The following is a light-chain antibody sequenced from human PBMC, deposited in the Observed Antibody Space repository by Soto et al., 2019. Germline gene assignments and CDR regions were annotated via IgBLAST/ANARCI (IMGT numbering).Light chain of an antibody. V-gene: IGLV2-14*01. J-gene: IGLJ2*01. CDR3: TSYTSSSTLVV. CDR1: SSDVGGYNY. CDR2: DVS. Sequence: QSALTQPASVSGSPGQSITISCTGTSSDVGGYNYVSWYQQHPGKAPKLMIYDVSNRPSGVSNRFSGSKSGNTASLTISGLKVEEGADYSCTSYTSSSTLVVFGGGTNLPAL.